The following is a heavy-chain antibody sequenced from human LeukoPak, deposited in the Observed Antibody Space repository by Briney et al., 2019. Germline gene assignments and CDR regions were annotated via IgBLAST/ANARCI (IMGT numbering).Heavy chain of an antibody. J-gene: IGHJ6*03. D-gene: IGHD6-6*01. V-gene: IGHV3-30*01. CDR2: ISYDGSNK. Sequence: PGRSLRLSCAASGFTFSYAMHWVRQAPGKGLEWVAVISYDGSNKYYADSVKGRFSISRDNSKNTLYLQMNSLRAEDTAVYYCARDSPSRDSSDYMDVWGKGTTVTVS. CDR3: ARDSPSRDSSDYMDV. CDR1: GFTFSYA.